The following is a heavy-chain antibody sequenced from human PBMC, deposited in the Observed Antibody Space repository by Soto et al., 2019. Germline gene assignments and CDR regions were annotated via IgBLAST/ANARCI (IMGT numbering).Heavy chain of an antibody. CDR3: ARWRHYDFWRGYSGVARNWFDP. V-gene: IGHV4-31*03. D-gene: IGHD3-3*01. CDR1: GGSISGGSYY. J-gene: IGHJ5*02. CDR2: ISYTGST. Sequence: SETLSLTCTVSGGSISGGSYYWSWIRQHPGKGLEWIGYISYTGSTYYNPSLKSRITVSVDTSKNSFSLKLRSVTAADTAVYYCARWRHYDFWRGYSGVARNWFDPWGQGILVTVSS.